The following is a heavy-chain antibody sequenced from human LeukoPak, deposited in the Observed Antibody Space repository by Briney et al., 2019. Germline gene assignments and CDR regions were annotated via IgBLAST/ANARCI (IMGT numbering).Heavy chain of an antibody. CDR1: GFTFRSYG. CDR2: IWYDGSNK. Sequence: PGGSLRLSCAASGFTFRSYGIHWVRQAPGKGLEWVAVIWYDGSNKYYADSVKGRFTISRDNSKNTLYLQMNSLRAEDTAVYYCAGNYGPYYFDYWGQGTLVTVSS. J-gene: IGHJ4*02. V-gene: IGHV3-33*08. D-gene: IGHD3-10*01. CDR3: AGNYGPYYFDY.